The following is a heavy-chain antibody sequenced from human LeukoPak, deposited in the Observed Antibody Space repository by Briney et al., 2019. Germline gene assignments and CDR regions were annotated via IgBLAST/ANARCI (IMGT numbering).Heavy chain of an antibody. J-gene: IGHJ5*02. CDR1: GFTFSSYA. CDR2: ISGSGGST. Sequence: GGSLRLSCAASGFTFSSYAMSWVRQAPGKGLEWVSAISGSGGSTYYADSVKGRFTIFRDNSKNTLYLQMNSLRAEDTAVYYCAKDPQQWLVQGFDPWGQGTLVTVSS. CDR3: AKDPQQWLVQGFDP. D-gene: IGHD6-19*01. V-gene: IGHV3-23*01.